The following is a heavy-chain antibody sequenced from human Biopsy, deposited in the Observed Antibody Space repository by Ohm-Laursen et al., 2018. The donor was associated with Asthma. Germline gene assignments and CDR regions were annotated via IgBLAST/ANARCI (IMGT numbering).Heavy chain of an antibody. Sequence: SLRLSCTASGFTFSSYGMHWVRQAPGKRLEWVAVIWYDGSIKYYEDSVKGRFTISRDNSRNRLYLQINRLTVEDSAVYFCARQSGQDYGDSSGFDIWGQGTKVAVSS. D-gene: IGHD3-22*01. CDR3: ARQSGQDYGDSSGFDI. CDR1: GFTFSSYG. J-gene: IGHJ3*02. V-gene: IGHV3-33*01. CDR2: IWYDGSIK.